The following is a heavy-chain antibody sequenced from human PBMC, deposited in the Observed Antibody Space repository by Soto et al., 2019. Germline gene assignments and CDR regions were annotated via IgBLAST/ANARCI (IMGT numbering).Heavy chain of an antibody. CDR3: AKIYRSCTYSNCYSRIPPDS. V-gene: IGHV3-23*01. CDR2: VTNTGGIT. Sequence: EVQLLESGGGLVQPGGSLRLSCVASGFTFTSYAMTWVRQLPGKGLEWVSSVTNTGGITHYANSVKGRFTISRDNSKNTVYLQMNSLRAEDTAIYYCAKIYRSCTYSNCYSRIPPDSWGQGTLVTVSA. J-gene: IGHJ5*01. CDR1: GFTFTSYA. D-gene: IGHD2-15*01.